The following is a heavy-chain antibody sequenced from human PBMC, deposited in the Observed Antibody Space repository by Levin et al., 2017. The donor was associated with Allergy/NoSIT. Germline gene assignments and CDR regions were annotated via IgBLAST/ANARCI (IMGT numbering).Heavy chain of an antibody. D-gene: IGHD4-17*01. CDR1: GFTFSSYA. V-gene: IGHV3-23*01. Sequence: LSLTCAASGFTFSSYAMSWVRQAPGKGLEWVSAISGSGGSTYYADSVKGRFTISRDNSKNTLYLQMNSLRAEDTAVYYCAKDYYGDYAQTDYWGQGTLVTVSS. J-gene: IGHJ4*02. CDR2: ISGSGGST. CDR3: AKDYYGDYAQTDY.